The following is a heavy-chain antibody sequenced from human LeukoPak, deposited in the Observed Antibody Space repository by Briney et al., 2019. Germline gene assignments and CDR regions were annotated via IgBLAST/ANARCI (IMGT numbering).Heavy chain of an antibody. CDR2: IYDSGSS. D-gene: IGHD6-25*01. V-gene: IGHV4-39*01. J-gene: IGHJ3*02. CDR3: ASPLAASGLRAFDI. CDR1: VGSISSSSYH. Sequence: SETLSLTCSVSVGSISSSSYHWGWIRQPPGKGLEWIGNIYDSGSSYYNPSLKSRVTISIDTSKNQFSLKLSSVTATDTAVYYCASPLAASGLRAFDIWGQGTMVTVSS.